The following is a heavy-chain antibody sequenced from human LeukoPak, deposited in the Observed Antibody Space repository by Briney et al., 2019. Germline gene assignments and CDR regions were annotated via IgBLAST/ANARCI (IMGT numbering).Heavy chain of an antibody. CDR3: ARERRIVGATPSWFDP. CDR1: GYTFTGYY. V-gene: IGHV1-2*02. Sequence: ASVKVSCKASGYTFTGYYMHWVRQAPGQGLEWMGWINPNSGGTNYAQKFQGRVTMTRDTSISTAYMELSRLRSDDTAVYHCARERRIVGATPSWFDPWSQGTLVTVSS. D-gene: IGHD1-26*01. J-gene: IGHJ5*02. CDR2: INPNSGGT.